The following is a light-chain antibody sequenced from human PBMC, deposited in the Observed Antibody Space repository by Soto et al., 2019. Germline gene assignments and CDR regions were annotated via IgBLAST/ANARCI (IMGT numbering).Light chain of an antibody. CDR1: QSIGTF. Sequence: DIQLTQSPSSLSASIGDRVTIPCRASQSIGTFLNWYQHKPGKAPKLLIYSASTLYTGVPSRFSGSGSGTDFTLTISSLQRDDLATSYCQQYDSYPSTFGQGTRLEIK. V-gene: IGKV1-39*01. CDR3: QQYDSYPST. CDR2: SAS. J-gene: IGKJ5*01.